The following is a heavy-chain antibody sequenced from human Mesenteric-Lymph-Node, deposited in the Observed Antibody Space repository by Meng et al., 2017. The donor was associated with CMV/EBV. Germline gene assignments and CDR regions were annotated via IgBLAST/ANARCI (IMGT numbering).Heavy chain of an antibody. V-gene: IGHV4-39*07. CDR3: ARVTTLGQFYYTHRSAFDI. D-gene: IGHD3-3*01. CDR1: GGSISSSSYY. J-gene: IGHJ3*02. Sequence: SETLSLTCTVSGGSISSSSYYWGWIRQPPGKGLEWIGTIYYSGNTYYNPSLKSRVTISVDTSKNQFSLKLSSVTAADTAVYYCARVTTLGQFYYTHRSAFDIWGQGTMVTVSS. CDR2: IYYSGNT.